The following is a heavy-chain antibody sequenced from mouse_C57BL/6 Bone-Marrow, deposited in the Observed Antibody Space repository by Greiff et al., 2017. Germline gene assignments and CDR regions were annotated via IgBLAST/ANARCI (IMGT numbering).Heavy chain of an antibody. CDR3: ATLFYFDY. Sequence: QVQLQQPGAELVMPGASVKLSCKASGYTFTSYWMHWVKQRPGPGLEWIGEIAPSDSYTNYNQKFKGKSTLTVDKSSSTAYMQLSSLTAEDSAVYYCATLFYFDYWGQGTTLTGSS. CDR1: GYTFTSYW. V-gene: IGHV1-69*01. CDR2: IAPSDSYT. D-gene: IGHD1-1*01. J-gene: IGHJ2*01.